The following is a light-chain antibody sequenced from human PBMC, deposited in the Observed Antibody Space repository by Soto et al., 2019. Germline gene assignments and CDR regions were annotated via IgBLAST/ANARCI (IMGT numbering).Light chain of an antibody. J-gene: IGKJ2*01. CDR3: QQYDRYPNT. CDR1: QSISSS. V-gene: IGKV1-5*01. CDR2: DAS. Sequence: DIQMTQSPSTLSASVGDRVTITCRASQSISSSLAWYQQKAGKAPKLLIYDASSLESGVPSRFSGGGSGTEFTLTIRSLQPDDFATYYCQQYDRYPNTFGQGTKVDIK.